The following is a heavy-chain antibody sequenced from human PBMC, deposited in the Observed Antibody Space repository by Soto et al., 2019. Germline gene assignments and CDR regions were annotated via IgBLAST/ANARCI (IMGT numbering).Heavy chain of an antibody. CDR3: ARDGGRDGYNNYDY. V-gene: IGHV4-31*03. D-gene: IGHD5-12*01. CDR2: IYYSGST. Sequence: SETLSLTCTVSGGSISSGGYYWSWIRQHPGKGLEWIGYIYYSGSTYYNPSLKSRVTISVDTSKNQFSLKLSSVTAADMAVYYCARDGGRDGYNNYDYWGQGTLVTSPQ. CDR1: GGSISSGGYY. J-gene: IGHJ4*02.